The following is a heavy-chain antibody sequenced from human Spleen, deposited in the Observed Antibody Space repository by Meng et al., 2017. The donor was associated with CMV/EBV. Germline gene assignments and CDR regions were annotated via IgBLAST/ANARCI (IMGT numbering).Heavy chain of an antibody. V-gene: IGHV3-33*06. CDR3: AKGLGVEFDP. D-gene: IGHD3-3*01. CDR2: IWYDGSNK. Sequence: LSCAPSRFTFSSYSMHWVRQAPGKGLEWVALIWYDGSNKYYADSVKGRFTISRDDSKNTLYLQMNSLRAEDTAIYFCAKGLGVEFDPWGQGTLVTVSS. CDR1: RFTFSSYS. J-gene: IGHJ5*02.